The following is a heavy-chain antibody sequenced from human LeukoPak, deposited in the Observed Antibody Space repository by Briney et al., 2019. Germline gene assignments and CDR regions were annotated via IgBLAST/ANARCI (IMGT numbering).Heavy chain of an antibody. V-gene: IGHV4-61*02. CDR2: IYTSGST. J-gene: IGHJ4*02. CDR3: ACDSSGDGYSSGYN. D-gene: IGHD5-24*01. CDR1: GDSITSGTYY. Sequence: SETQSLTCTVSGDSITSGTYYWTWIRQPAGKGLEWIGRIYTSGSTNYNPSLKSRVTISLDTSKNHFSLRLSSVTAADTAVYYCACDSSGDGYSSGYNWGQGTLVTVSS.